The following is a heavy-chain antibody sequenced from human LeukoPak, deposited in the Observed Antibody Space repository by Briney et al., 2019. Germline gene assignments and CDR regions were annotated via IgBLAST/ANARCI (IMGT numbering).Heavy chain of an antibody. CDR1: GGSISTYY. J-gene: IGHJ5*02. V-gene: IGHV4-59*01. CDR2: VYYTGST. CDR3: AREESRSSSLNWFDP. D-gene: IGHD6-6*01. Sequence: PSETLSLTCTVSGGSISTYYWSWMRQPPGKGLGWIGYVYYTGSTNYNPSLKSRLTISVDTSKNQFSLKLSSVTAADTAVYYCAREESRSSSLNWFDPWGQGTLVTVSS.